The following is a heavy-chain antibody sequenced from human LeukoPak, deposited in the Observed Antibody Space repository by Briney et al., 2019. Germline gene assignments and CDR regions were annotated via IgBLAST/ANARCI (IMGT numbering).Heavy chain of an antibody. D-gene: IGHD1-26*01. CDR3: ARVGAYSGHYINFDY. CDR2: ISSNGGST. J-gene: IGHJ4*02. Sequence: SGGSLRLSCSASGFTFSSYAMHWVRQAPGKGLEYVSAISSNGGSTYYADSVKGRFTISRDNSKNTLYLQMSSLRAEDTAVYYCARVGAYSGHYINFDYWGQGILVTVSS. CDR1: GFTFSSYA. V-gene: IGHV3-64D*06.